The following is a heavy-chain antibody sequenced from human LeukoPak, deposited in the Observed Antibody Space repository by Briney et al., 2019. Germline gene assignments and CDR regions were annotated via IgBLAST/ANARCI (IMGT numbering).Heavy chain of an antibody. D-gene: IGHD6-19*01. J-gene: IGHJ4*02. CDR1: GFTFSTYG. CDR2: ISNDESNK. Sequence: GRSLRLSCAASGFTFSTYGMHWVRQAPGKGLEWVAVISNDESNKYYADSVKGRFTISRDNSKNTLYLQMNSLRAEDTAVYYCAKSLNSAWYSFDYWGQGTLVTVSS. CDR3: AKSLNSAWYSFDY. V-gene: IGHV3-30*18.